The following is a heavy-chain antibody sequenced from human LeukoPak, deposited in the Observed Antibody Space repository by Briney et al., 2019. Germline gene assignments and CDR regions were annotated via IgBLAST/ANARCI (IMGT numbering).Heavy chain of an antibody. Sequence: SVSVSCKASGGTFSSCTISWGRHGHGQGHGLVGGVIPIFGTANYAQKFQGRVTITADESTSTAYMELSSLRSEDTAVYYCARGYLVPARRRYYYYYMDVWGKGTTVTVSS. CDR2: VIPIFGTA. CDR1: GGTFSSCT. CDR3: ARGYLVPARRRYYYYYMDV. J-gene: IGHJ6*03. D-gene: IGHD2-2*01. V-gene: IGHV1-69*13.